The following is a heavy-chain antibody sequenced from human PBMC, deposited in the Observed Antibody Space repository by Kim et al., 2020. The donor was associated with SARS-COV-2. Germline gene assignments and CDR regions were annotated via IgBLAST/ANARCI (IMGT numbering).Heavy chain of an antibody. CDR1: GFTFSSYG. Sequence: GGSLRLSCAASGFTFSSYGMHWVRQAPGKGLEWVAVISYDGSNKYYADSVKGRFTISRDNSKNTLYLQMNSLRAEDTAVYYCAKEKFRTTLYDNAMDVWGQGTTVTVSS. CDR2: ISYDGSNK. CDR3: AKEKFRTTLYDNAMDV. J-gene: IGHJ6*02. V-gene: IGHV3-30*18. D-gene: IGHD1-1*01.